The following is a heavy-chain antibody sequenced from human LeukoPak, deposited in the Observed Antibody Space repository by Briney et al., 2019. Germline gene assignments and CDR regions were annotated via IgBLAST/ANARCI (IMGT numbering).Heavy chain of an antibody. D-gene: IGHD3-16*01. J-gene: IGHJ3*02. CDR2: INPNSGGT. Sequence: GASVEVSCKASGYTFTGYYMHWVRQAPGQGLEWMGWINPNSGGTNYAQKFQGRVTMTRDTSISTAYMELSRLRSDDTAVYYCARAMITFGGPRGAFDIWGQGTMVTVSS. V-gene: IGHV1-2*02. CDR3: ARAMITFGGPRGAFDI. CDR1: GYTFTGYY.